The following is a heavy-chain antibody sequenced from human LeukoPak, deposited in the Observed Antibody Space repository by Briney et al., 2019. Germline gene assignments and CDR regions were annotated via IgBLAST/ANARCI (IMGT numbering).Heavy chain of an antibody. V-gene: IGHV3-23*01. J-gene: IGHJ4*02. CDR3: AKRDSSGYSTSFFDY. Sequence: GGSLRLSCAASGFTFRSYSMTWVRQAPGKGLEWVSVISDSGGGTYYADSVKGRFTISRDNSRNTLYLQMNSLRADDTAVYYCAKRDSSGYSTSFFDYWGQGTLVTVSS. CDR2: ISDSGGGT. D-gene: IGHD3-22*01. CDR1: GFTFRSYS.